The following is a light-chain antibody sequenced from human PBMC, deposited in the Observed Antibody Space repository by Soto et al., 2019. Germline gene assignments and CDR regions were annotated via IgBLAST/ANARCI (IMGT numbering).Light chain of an antibody. CDR2: DAS. Sequence: IQMTQSPLFLSASIRDRVTITCQASPDLTNYLNWYQQKPGKAPKLLIYDASMLERGVPSRFSGGGAWKHFTFTISSLQPEDIATFYCQQYDSFPYSFGQGTKLEIK. V-gene: IGKV1-33*01. J-gene: IGKJ2*03. CDR3: QQYDSFPYS. CDR1: PDLTNY.